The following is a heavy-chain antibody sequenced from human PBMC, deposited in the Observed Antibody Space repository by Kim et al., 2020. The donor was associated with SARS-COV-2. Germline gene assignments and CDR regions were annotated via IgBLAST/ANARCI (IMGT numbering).Heavy chain of an antibody. V-gene: IGHV1-8*01. CDR3: ARGQHPERLLWFGELPEYFQH. D-gene: IGHD3-10*01. J-gene: IGHJ1*01. CDR1: GYTFTSYD. Sequence: ASVKVSCKASGYTFTSYDINWVRQATGQGLEWMGWMYPNSGNTGYAQKFQGRVTMTRNTSISTAYMELSSLRSEDTAVYYCARGQHPERLLWFGELPEYFQHWGQGTLVTVSS. CDR2: MYPNSGNT.